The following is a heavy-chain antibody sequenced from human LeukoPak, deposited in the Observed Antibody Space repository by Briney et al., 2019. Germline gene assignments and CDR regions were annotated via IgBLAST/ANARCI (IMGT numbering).Heavy chain of an antibody. CDR2: IYYSGST. CDR1: GGSISSSSYY. J-gene: IGHJ2*01. D-gene: IGHD3-22*01. CDR3: AREGYYDSSGSWYFDL. V-gene: IGHV4-39*07. Sequence: SETLSLTCTVSGGSISSSSYYWGWIRQPPGKGLEWIGSIYYSGSTYYNPSLKSRVTISVDTSKNQFSLKLSSVTAADTAVYYCAREGYYDSSGSWYFDLWGRGTLVTVSS.